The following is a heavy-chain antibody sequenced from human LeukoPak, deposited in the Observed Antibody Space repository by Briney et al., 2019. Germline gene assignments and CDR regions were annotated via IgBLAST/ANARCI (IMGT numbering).Heavy chain of an antibody. CDR2: IYHSGST. J-gene: IGHJ4*02. CDR3: ARDGAYYDILTGYHPLDY. V-gene: IGHV4-38-2*02. D-gene: IGHD3-9*01. CDR1: GYSISSGYY. Sequence: SETLSLTCAVSGYSISSGYYWGWIRQPPGKGLEWIGSIYHSGSTYYNPSLKSRVTISVDTPKNQFSLKLSSVTAADTAVYYCARDGAYYDILTGYHPLDYWGQGTLVTVSS.